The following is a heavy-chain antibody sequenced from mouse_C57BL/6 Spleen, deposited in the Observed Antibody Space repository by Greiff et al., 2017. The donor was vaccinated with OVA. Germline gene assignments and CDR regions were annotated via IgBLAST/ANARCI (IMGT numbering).Heavy chain of an antibody. Sequence: VQLKQSGTVLARPGASVKMSCKTSGYTFTSYWMHWVKQRPGQGLEWIGAIYPGNSDTSYNQQFKGKAKLTAVTSARTAYMELISRTNEDSAVYYCTRASTTVVDWYGDVWGTGTTVTVSS. CDR3: TRASTTVVDWYGDV. D-gene: IGHD1-1*01. CDR1: GYTFTSYW. V-gene: IGHV1-5*01. J-gene: IGHJ1*03. CDR2: IYPGNSDT.